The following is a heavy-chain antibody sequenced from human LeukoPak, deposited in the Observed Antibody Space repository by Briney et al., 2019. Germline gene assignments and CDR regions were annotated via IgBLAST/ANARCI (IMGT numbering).Heavy chain of an antibody. CDR2: IDTGGSSV. Sequence: PGGSLRLSCAASGFIFRTYEMNWVRQAPGKGLEWLSYIDTGGSSVYYADSVKGRFTMSRGNAENSLYLQMDSLRPDDTAVYYCARERYDSFGMDVWGQGTTVTVSS. D-gene: IGHD3-22*01. CDR3: ARERYDSFGMDV. CDR1: GFIFRTYE. V-gene: IGHV3-48*03. J-gene: IGHJ6*02.